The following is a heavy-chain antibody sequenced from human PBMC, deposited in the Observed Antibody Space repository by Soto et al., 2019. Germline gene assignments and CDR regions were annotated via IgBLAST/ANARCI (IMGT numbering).Heavy chain of an antibody. CDR2: MNPNSGNT. Sequence: PSVKVSCKASGYTFTSYDINWVRQATGQGLEWMGWMNPNSGNTGYAQKFQGRVTMTRNTSISTAYMELSSLRSEDTAVHYCARGEPVLGTTVTTYAYWGQGTLVTVSS. D-gene: IGHD4-4*01. CDR3: ARGEPVLGTTVTTYAY. CDR1: GYTFTSYD. V-gene: IGHV1-8*01. J-gene: IGHJ4*02.